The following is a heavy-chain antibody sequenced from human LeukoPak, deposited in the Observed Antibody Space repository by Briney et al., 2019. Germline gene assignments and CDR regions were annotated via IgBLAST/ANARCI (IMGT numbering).Heavy chain of an antibody. CDR2: TYYRSKLYN. Sequence: SQTLSLTCAISGDIVSSNSAAWHWIRQSPSRGLEWLGRTYYRSKLYNDYAVSVKSRITINQDTSKNQFSLQLNSVAPEDTAVYYCARDRGAVAGTGWFDPWGQGTLVTVSS. J-gene: IGHJ5*02. CDR1: GDIVSSNSAA. CDR3: ARDRGAVAGTGWFDP. V-gene: IGHV6-1*01. D-gene: IGHD6-19*01.